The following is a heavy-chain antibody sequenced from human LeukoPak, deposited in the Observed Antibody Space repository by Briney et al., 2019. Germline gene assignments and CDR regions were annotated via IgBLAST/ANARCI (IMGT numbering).Heavy chain of an antibody. CDR2: IIPIFGTK. V-gene: IGHV1-69*05. D-gene: IGHD6-13*01. J-gene: IGHJ6*03. Sequence: SVKVSCKASGGDLSRYGISWVRLAPGQGLEWMGGIIPIFGTKNYARRFQGRVTITTDESTSAVYMELSSLRSEDTAVYYCARDRIPAAPSYSYFYMDVWGKGTTVTVSS. CDR3: ARDRIPAAPSYSYFYMDV. CDR1: GGDLSRYG.